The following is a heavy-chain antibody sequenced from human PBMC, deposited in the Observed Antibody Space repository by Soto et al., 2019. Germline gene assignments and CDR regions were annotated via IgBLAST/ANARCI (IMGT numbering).Heavy chain of an antibody. CDR2: MNPDSGNT. CDR3: ARRRGSNGWFDL. V-gene: IGHV1-8*01. D-gene: IGHD2-8*01. Sequence: QVQLVQSGAEVKKPGASVKVSCKASGYTFINYDINWVRQATGQGFEWVGWMNPDSGNTGYAQNFQGRVTMTGKTYISTVYMELSSMTSEDTAVYYCARRRGSNGWFDLWGQGTLVTVSS. J-gene: IGHJ5*02. CDR1: GYTFINYD.